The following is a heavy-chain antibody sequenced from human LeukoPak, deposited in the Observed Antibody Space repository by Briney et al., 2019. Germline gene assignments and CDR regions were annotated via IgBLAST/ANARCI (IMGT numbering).Heavy chain of an antibody. Sequence: PGGSLRLSCAASGFTVSSNYMSWVRQAPGKGLEWVSVIYSDGSTYYADSVKGRFTISRDNSKNTLYLQMNSLRAEDTAVYYCTRGIYGDQGFDYWGQGTLVTVSS. CDR3: TRGIYGDQGFDY. D-gene: IGHD4-17*01. J-gene: IGHJ4*02. V-gene: IGHV3-53*01. CDR1: GFTVSSNY. CDR2: IYSDGST.